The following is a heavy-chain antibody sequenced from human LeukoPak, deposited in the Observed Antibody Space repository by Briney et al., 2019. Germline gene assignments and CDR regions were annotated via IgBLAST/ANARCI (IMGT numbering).Heavy chain of an antibody. V-gene: IGHV3-66*02. Sequence: PGGSLRLSCAASGFTVSSNYMSWVRQAPGKGLEWVSVIYSGGSTYYADSVKGRFTISRDNSKNTLYLQMNSLSAEDTAVYYCARAGYDFWSGYYTLPSFDYWGQGTLVTVSS. J-gene: IGHJ4*02. CDR2: IYSGGST. CDR3: ARAGYDFWSGYYTLPSFDY. D-gene: IGHD3-3*01. CDR1: GFTVSSNY.